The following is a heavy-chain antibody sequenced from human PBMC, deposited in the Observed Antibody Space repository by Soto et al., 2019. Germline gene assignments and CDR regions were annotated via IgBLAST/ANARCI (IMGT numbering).Heavy chain of an antibody. J-gene: IGHJ4*02. CDR1: GFTFSDYY. CDR3: ARSGDNYNLLDY. Sequence: GGSLRLSCEASGFTFSDYYMSWIRQAPGKGLEWIAYSSNSGAFTKYADSVKGRFSISRDNAKNSLYLQINNLSGEDTATYFCARSGDNYNLLDYWGQGTPVTVSS. D-gene: IGHD1-1*01. V-gene: IGHV3-11*06. CDR2: SSNSGAFT.